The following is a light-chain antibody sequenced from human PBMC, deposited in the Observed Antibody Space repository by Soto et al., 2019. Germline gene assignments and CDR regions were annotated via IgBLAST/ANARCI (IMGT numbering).Light chain of an antibody. Sequence: QSALTQPRSVSGSPGQSVTISCTGTSSDVGAYNYVSWYQQHPGKAPKLMIYDVIKRPSGVPDRFSGSKSGSTASLTISGLQAEDEADYFCCSYAGRCTYVFGTGTKVTVL. CDR3: CSYAGRCTYV. CDR1: SSDVGAYNY. CDR2: DVI. V-gene: IGLV2-11*01. J-gene: IGLJ1*01.